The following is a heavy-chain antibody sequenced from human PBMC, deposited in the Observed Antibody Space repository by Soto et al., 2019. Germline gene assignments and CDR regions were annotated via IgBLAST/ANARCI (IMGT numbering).Heavy chain of an antibody. Sequence: VQLVESGGGLVQPGRSLRLSCAASGFTFDDYAMHWVRRVPGKGLEWVSSISWNSNIIGYADSVKGRFTISRDNAKNSLYLQMNSPRPEDTALYYCAKGGPDGFCSGGRCYFDYWGQGTLVTVSS. V-gene: IGHV3-9*01. J-gene: IGHJ4*02. CDR3: AKGGPDGFCSGGRCYFDY. CDR1: GFTFDDYA. D-gene: IGHD2-15*01. CDR2: ISWNSNII.